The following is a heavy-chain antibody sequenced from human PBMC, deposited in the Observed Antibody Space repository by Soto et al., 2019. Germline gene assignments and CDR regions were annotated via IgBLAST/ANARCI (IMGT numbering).Heavy chain of an antibody. D-gene: IGHD3-22*01. CDR1: GFSVSNKH. CDR3: ARERPTTIVVVTDFDY. Sequence: GGSLRLSCAASGFSVSNKHMSWVRQAPGKGLEWVAVISYDGSNKYYADSVEGRFTISRDNSKNTLYLQMNSLRAEDTAVYYCARERPTTIVVVTDFDYWGQGTLVTVSS. J-gene: IGHJ4*02. CDR2: ISYDGSNK. V-gene: IGHV3-30-3*01.